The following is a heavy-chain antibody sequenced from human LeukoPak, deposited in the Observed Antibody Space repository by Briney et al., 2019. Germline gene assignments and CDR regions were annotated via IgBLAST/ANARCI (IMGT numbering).Heavy chain of an antibody. Sequence: GASVKVSCKASGGTFSSYAISWVRQAPGQGLEWMGGFIPIFGTTNYAQRFQGRVTITTDDSTGTSYMELSRLRSEDTAVYYCARADRYCSNTNCYYYFDYWGQGTLVTVSS. CDR2: FIPIFGTT. V-gene: IGHV1-69*05. CDR1: GGTFSSYA. J-gene: IGHJ4*02. CDR3: ARADRYCSNTNCYYYFDY. D-gene: IGHD2-2*01.